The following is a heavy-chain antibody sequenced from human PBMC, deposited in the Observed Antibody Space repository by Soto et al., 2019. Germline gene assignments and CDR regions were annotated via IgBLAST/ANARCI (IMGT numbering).Heavy chain of an antibody. V-gene: IGHV1-2*04. CDR3: ARDGLGITIFGVVIRGLYGMDV. Sequence: ASVKVSCKASGYTFTGYYMHWVRQAPGQGLEWMGWINPNSGGTNYAQKFQGWVTMTRDTSISTAYMELSRLRSDDTAVYYCARDGLGITIFGVVIRGLYGMDVWGQGTTVTVSS. CDR1: GYTFTGYY. J-gene: IGHJ6*02. CDR2: INPNSGGT. D-gene: IGHD3-3*01.